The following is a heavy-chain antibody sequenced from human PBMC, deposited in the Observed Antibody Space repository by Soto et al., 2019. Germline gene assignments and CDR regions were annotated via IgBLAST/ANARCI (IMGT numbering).Heavy chain of an antibody. D-gene: IGHD3-22*01. V-gene: IGHV3-23*01. CDR3: AKRNYYDSSGYSGFDC. CDR2: ISGSGGST. CDR1: GFTFSNYA. J-gene: IGHJ4*02. Sequence: GGSLRLSCAASGFTFSNYAMSWVRQAPGKGLEWVSQISGSGGSTYYADSVKGRFTISRDNSKNTLFLQMNSLRAEDTAVYYCAKRNYYDSSGYSGFDCWGQGTLVTVSS.